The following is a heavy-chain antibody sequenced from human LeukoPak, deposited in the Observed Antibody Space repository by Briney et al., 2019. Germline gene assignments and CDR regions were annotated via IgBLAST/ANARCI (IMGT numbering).Heavy chain of an antibody. CDR2: IYYSGST. Sequence: PSETLSLTCTVSGGSISSSSYYWGWIRQPPGKGLEWIGSIYYSGSTYYNPSLKSRVTISVDTPKNQFSLKLSSVTAADTAVYYCARHRISRYGGNSGGQYFDYWGQGTLVTVSS. CDR3: ARHRISRYGGNSGGQYFDY. CDR1: GGSISSSSYY. V-gene: IGHV4-39*01. J-gene: IGHJ4*02. D-gene: IGHD4-23*01.